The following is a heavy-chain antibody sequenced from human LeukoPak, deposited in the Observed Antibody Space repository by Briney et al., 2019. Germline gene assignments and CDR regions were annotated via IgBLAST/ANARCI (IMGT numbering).Heavy chain of an antibody. CDR3: ARDGAVTNGRYFDY. CDR2: ISSSSYI. J-gene: IGHJ4*02. CDR1: GFTFSSYS. D-gene: IGHD4-17*01. Sequence: GGSPRLSCAASGFTFSSYSMNWVRQAPGKGLEWVSSISSSSYIYYGDSVKGRFTISRDNAKNSLYLQMNSLRAEDTAVYYCARDGAVTNGRYFDYWGQGTLVTVSS. V-gene: IGHV3-21*01.